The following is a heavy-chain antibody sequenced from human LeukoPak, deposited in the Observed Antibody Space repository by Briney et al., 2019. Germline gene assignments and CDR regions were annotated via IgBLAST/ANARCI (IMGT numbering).Heavy chain of an antibody. D-gene: IGHD3-10*01. Sequence: GGSLRLSCAASGFTFSGYWMSWLRQAPGNGLEWVANIKQDGSEKYYVDSVKGRFTISRDNAKNSLYLQMNSLRAEDTAVYYCARDRGFGQADVWGKGTTVTVSS. CDR1: GFTFSGYW. CDR2: IKQDGSEK. CDR3: ARDRGFGQADV. J-gene: IGHJ6*04. V-gene: IGHV3-7*01.